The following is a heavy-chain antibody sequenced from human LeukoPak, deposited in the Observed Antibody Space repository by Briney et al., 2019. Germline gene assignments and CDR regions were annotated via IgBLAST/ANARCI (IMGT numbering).Heavy chain of an antibody. CDR3: ARETAWPENTPMILFSYFDY. J-gene: IGHJ4*02. D-gene: IGHD3/OR15-3a*01. CDR2: FDPEDGET. V-gene: IGHV1-24*01. CDR1: GYTLTELS. Sequence: GASVKVSCKVSGYTLTELSMHWVRQAPGKGLEWMGGFDPEDGETIYAQKFQGRVTMTEDTSTDTAYMELSSLRSEDTAVYYCARETAWPENTPMILFSYFDYWGRGILVTVSS.